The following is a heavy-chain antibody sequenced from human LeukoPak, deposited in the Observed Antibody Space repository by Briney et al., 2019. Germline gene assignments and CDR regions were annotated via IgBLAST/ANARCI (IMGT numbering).Heavy chain of an antibody. J-gene: IGHJ5*02. CDR3: ARVHYDSSGYYS. V-gene: IGHV1-2*02. CDR2: INPNSGGT. Sequence: ASVMVSCKASGYTFTGYYMHWVRQAPGQGLEWMGWINPNSGGTNYAQKFQGRVTMTRDTSISTAYMELSRLRSDDTPVYYCARVHYDSSGYYSWGQGTLVTVSS. D-gene: IGHD3-22*01. CDR1: GYTFTGYY.